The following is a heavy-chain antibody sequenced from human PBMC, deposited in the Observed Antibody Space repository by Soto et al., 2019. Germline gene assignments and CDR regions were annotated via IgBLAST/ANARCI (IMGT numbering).Heavy chain of an antibody. J-gene: IGHJ1*01. CDR2: IYPGDSDT. CDR1: RYSFTKYC. D-gene: IGHD2-15*01. Sequence: GESLKISCQGSRYSFTKYCIGCVRQMPGKGLEWMGIIYPGDSDTRYSPAFQGQVSISADKSLSTAYLQWSSLKASDTARYYCARSSGRGGAATSLLVFWGQGTFVTVSS. V-gene: IGHV5-51*01. CDR3: ARSSGRGGAATSLLVF.